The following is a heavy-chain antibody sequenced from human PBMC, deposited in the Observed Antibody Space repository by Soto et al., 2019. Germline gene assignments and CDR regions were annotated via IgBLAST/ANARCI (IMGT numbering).Heavy chain of an antibody. CDR1: GYTFTGYY. D-gene: IGHD3-22*01. J-gene: IGHJ2*01. CDR2: ISAYNGNT. V-gene: IGHV1-18*04. CDR3: ATRKFNYYDSSGSAPGYFDL. Sequence: ASVKVSCKASGYTFTGYYMHWVRQAPGQGLEWMGWISAYNGNTNYAQKFQGRVTMTEDTSTDTAYMELGSLRSEDTAVYYCATRKFNYYDSSGSAPGYFDLWGRGTLVTVSS.